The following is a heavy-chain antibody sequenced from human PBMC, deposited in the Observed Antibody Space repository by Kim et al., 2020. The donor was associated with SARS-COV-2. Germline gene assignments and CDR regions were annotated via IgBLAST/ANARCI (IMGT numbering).Heavy chain of an antibody. V-gene: IGHV4-59*01. CDR3: AREEGRLDAFDI. CDR2: IYYSGST. CDR1: GDSISSYY. J-gene: IGHJ3*02. Sequence: SETLSLTCTVSGDSISSYYWSWIRQPPGKGLEWIGHIYYSGSTNNNPSLKSRVTISVDTSKNHFSLKLSSVTAADTAMYYCAREEGRLDAFDIWGQGTMV.